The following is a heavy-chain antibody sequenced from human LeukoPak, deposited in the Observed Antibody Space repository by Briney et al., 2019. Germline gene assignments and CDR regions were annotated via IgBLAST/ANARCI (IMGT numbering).Heavy chain of an antibody. CDR1: GFTFSSYS. J-gene: IGHJ5*02. V-gene: IGHV3-21*01. CDR2: ISSSSSYI. D-gene: IGHD6-13*01. Sequence: PGGSLRLSCAASGFTFSSYSMNWVRQAPGKGLEWVSSISSSSSYIYYADSVKGRFTISRDNAKNSLYLQMNSLRAEDTAVHYCARVETAAGTAWGQGTLVTVSS. CDR3: ARVETAAGTA.